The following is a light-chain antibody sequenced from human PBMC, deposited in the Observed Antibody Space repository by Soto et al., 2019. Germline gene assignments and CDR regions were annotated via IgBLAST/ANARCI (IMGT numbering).Light chain of an antibody. CDR2: GAS. CDR3: QQYGSSPPIT. Sequence: EIVLTQSPGTLSLSPGERATLSCRASQSVSSSYLAWYQQKPGQAPRPLIYGASSRATGIPHRFSGSGSVTDFTLTISRLEPEDCAVYYCQQYGSSPPITFGQGTRLEIK. V-gene: IGKV3-20*01. CDR1: QSVSSSY. J-gene: IGKJ5*01.